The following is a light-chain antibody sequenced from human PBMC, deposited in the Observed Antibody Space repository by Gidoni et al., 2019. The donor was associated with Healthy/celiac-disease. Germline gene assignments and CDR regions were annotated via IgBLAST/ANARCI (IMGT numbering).Light chain of an antibody. V-gene: IGKV1-39*01. J-gene: IGKJ5*01. CDR3: QQSYSTPSIT. CDR2: AAS. Sequence: EIQMTQSPSSLSASVGDRVTITCRASPSISSYLNWYQQKPGKAPKILIYAASSLQSGVPSRFSGSGSGTDFTLTIISLQPEDFATYYCQQSYSTPSITFGQGTRLEIK. CDR1: PSISSY.